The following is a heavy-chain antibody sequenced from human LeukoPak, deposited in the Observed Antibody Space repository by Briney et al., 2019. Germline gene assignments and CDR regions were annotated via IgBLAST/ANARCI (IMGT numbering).Heavy chain of an antibody. CDR2: TSYDGSNK. J-gene: IGHJ4*02. V-gene: IGHV3-30*01. D-gene: IGHD3-22*01. CDR3: ARDAHYYDSSGYYFGYFDY. Sequence: GGSLRLSCAASGFTFSSYAMHWFRQAPGKGLEWVAVTSYDGSNKYYADSVKGRFTISRDNSKNTLYLQMNSLRAEDTAVYYCARDAHYYDSSGYYFGYFDYWGQGTLVTVPS. CDR1: GFTFSSYA.